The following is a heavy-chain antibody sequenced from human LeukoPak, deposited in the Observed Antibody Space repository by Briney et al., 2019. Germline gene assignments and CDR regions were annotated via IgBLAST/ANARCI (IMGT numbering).Heavy chain of an antibody. CDR1: GFTFGNYA. V-gene: IGHV3-30-3*01. Sequence: GGSLRLSCAASGFTFGNYAMHWVRQAPGKGLAWVALISCDGDRIYYEDSVKGRFTISGDNSRDTLYLQMNSLRAEDTAVYYCAKDSWGGGMYQLYGMGVWGQGTTVTAS. D-gene: IGHD2-15*01. CDR3: AKDSWGGGMYQLYGMGV. CDR2: ISCDGDRI. J-gene: IGHJ6*02.